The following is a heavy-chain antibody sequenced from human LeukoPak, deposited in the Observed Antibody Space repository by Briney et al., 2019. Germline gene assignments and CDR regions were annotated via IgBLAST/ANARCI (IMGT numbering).Heavy chain of an antibody. CDR2: ISGSGGST. CDR3: AKGKQLPDDAFDI. J-gene: IGHJ3*02. Sequence: QAGGSLRLSCAASGFTFSSYGMSWVRQAPGKGLEWVSAISGSGGSTYYADSVKGRFTISRDNSKNTLYLQMNSLRAEDTAVYYCAKGKQLPDDAFDIWGQGTMVTVSS. D-gene: IGHD6-13*01. CDR1: GFTFSSYG. V-gene: IGHV3-23*01.